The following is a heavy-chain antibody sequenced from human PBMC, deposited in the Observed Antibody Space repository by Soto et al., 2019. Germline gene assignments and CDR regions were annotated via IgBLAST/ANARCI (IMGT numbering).Heavy chain of an antibody. V-gene: IGHV1-24*01. D-gene: IGHD1-26*01. Sequence: ASVKVSCKVSGYTLTELSMHWVRQAPGKGLEWMGGFDPEDGETIYAQKFQGRVTMTEDTSTDTAYMELSSLRSEDTAVYYCATASLSGSYSYYYYYYGMDVSGQGTTVTVSS. CDR2: FDPEDGET. CDR1: GYTLTELS. J-gene: IGHJ6*02. CDR3: ATASLSGSYSYYYYYYGMDV.